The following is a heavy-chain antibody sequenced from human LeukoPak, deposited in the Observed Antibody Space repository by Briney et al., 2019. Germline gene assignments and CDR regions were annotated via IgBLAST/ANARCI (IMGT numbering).Heavy chain of an antibody. CDR1: GGSFSGYY. CDR3: AKSNGYGLVDI. Sequence: SETLSLTCAVYGGSFSGYYWSWIRQPPGKGLEWIGEINHSGGTNYNPSLKSRVTISVDTSKNQFSLKLTSVTAADTAVYYCAKSNGYGLVDIWGQGTMVTVSS. CDR2: INHSGGT. D-gene: IGHD3-10*01. V-gene: IGHV4-34*01. J-gene: IGHJ3*02.